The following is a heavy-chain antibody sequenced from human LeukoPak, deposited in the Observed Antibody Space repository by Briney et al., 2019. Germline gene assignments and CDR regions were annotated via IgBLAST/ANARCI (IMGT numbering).Heavy chain of an antibody. D-gene: IGHD4-17*01. CDR3: ASGDYLSRACDY. CDR2: IYYSGST. J-gene: IGHJ4*02. Sequence: SETLSLTCTVSGGSISSYYWSWIRQPPGRGLEWIGYIYYSGSTNYNPSLKSRVTISVDTSKNQFSLKLSSVTAADTAVYYCASGDYLSRACDYWGQGTLVTVSS. CDR1: GGSISSYY. V-gene: IGHV4-59*08.